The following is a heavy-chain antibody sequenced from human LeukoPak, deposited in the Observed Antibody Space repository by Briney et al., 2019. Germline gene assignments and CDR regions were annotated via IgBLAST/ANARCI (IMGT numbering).Heavy chain of an antibody. CDR3: ARDSGSYSFDY. V-gene: IGHV3-64*01. D-gene: IGHD1-26*01. CDR1: GFTFSSYA. J-gene: IGHJ4*02. CDR2: ISSNGGST. Sequence: PGGSLRLSCAASGFTFSSYAMHWVRQAPGKGLEYVSAISSNGGSTYYANSVKGRFTISRDNSKNTLYLQMGSLRAEDTAVYYCARDSGSYSFDYWGQGTLVTVSS.